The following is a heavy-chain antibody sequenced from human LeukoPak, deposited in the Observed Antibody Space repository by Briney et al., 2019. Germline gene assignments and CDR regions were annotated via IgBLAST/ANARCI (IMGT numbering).Heavy chain of an antibody. V-gene: IGHV3-53*01. Sequence: PGGSLRLSCAASGFTVSTNYMSWVRQAPGKGLEWVSVIYRDGTTYYADSVKGRLTISRDNSKNTLYLQMNSLRAEDTAVYFCARAAYDSGSYIVNHDYWGQGTLVTVSS. D-gene: IGHD3-22*01. CDR2: IYRDGTT. J-gene: IGHJ4*02. CDR1: GFTVSTNY. CDR3: ARAAYDSGSYIVNHDY.